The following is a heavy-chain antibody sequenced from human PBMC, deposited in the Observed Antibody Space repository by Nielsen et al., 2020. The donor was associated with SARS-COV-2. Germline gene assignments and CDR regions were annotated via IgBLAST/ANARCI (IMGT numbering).Heavy chain of an antibody. CDR2: ISGGDDST. Sequence: GGSLRLSCAASGFTFNNYHMSWVRQAPEKGLEWVSSISGGDDSTYYADSVKGRFTISRDNSKNTLYLQMNSLRAEDTAVYYCAKHRWGHFYDSIVYWGQGNLVTVSS. J-gene: IGHJ4*02. CDR3: AKHRWGHFYDSIVY. CDR1: GFTFNNYH. V-gene: IGHV3-23*01. D-gene: IGHD3-22*01.